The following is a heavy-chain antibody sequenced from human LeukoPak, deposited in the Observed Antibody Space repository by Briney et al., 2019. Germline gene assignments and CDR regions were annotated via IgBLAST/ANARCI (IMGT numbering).Heavy chain of an antibody. D-gene: IGHD3-9*01. CDR2: IRYDGSNK. Sequence: PGGSLRLSCAASGFTFSSYGMHWVRQAPGKGLEWVAFIRYDGSNKYYADSVKGRSTISRDNSKNTLYLQMNSLRAEDTAVYYCAKDLRYYFDYWGQGTLVTVSS. CDR3: AKDLRYYFDY. J-gene: IGHJ4*02. V-gene: IGHV3-30*02. CDR1: GFTFSSYG.